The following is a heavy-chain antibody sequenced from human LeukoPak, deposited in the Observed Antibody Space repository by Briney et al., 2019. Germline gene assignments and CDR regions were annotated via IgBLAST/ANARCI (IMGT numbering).Heavy chain of an antibody. D-gene: IGHD3-22*01. CDR2: IYYSGST. J-gene: IGHJ4*02. CDR1: GGSISSSSYY. V-gene: IGHV4-39*01. Sequence: SETLSLTCTVSGGSISSSSYYWGWIRQPPGKGLEWIGSIYYSGSTYYNPSLKSRVTISVDTSKNQFSLKLSSVTAADTAVYYCARLGLKYYYDSSGYYSHFDYWGQGTLVTVSS. CDR3: ARLGLKYYYDSSGYYSHFDY.